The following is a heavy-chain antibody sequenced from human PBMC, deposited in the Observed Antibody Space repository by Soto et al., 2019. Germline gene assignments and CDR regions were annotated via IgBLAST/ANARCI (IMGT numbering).Heavy chain of an antibody. J-gene: IGHJ4*02. V-gene: IGHV1-2*02. D-gene: IGHD1-26*01. CDR1: GYTFTGHY. CDR3: GRGRRGQIGVFY. Sequence: ASVKVSCKASGYTFTGHYIHWVREAPEQGPEWMGEIGPESGATRYAQKFQGRVTMTRDTYITTVYMELKNLSPDDTEVYYCGRGRRGQIGVFYWGQGT. CDR2: IGPESGAT.